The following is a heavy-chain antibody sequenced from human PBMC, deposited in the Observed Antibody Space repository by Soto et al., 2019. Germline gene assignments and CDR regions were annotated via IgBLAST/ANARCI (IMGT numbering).Heavy chain of an antibody. V-gene: IGHV3-23*01. CDR2: ILVDGRT. CDR3: AKSTATGGGAFDF. CDR1: GFPCGSYD. D-gene: IGHD2-8*02. J-gene: IGHJ3*01. Sequence: EVQMLASGGGLAQPGGSLRLSCAASGFPCGSYDMTWVRQAPGKGLEWVSTILVDGRTFYVDSVKGRFTISRDNSRNTVYLQMNSLPAGDTDLYYCAKSTATGGGAFDFCGQGTMVTVSS.